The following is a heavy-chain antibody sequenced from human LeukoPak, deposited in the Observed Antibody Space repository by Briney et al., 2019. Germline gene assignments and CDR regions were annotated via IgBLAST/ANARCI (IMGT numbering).Heavy chain of an antibody. Sequence: ETGGSLRLSCAASGFIFRNYAMSWVRQAPGKGLEWVSAMTGSGDTTYYADSVKGRFTISRDNSKNTLYVEMNTLRAEDTAVYYCAKWGDYDILTGYYVSDFWGQGTLVTVSS. V-gene: IGHV3-23*01. CDR2: MTGSGDTT. CDR3: AKWGDYDILTGYYVSDF. J-gene: IGHJ4*02. CDR1: GFIFRNYA. D-gene: IGHD3-9*01.